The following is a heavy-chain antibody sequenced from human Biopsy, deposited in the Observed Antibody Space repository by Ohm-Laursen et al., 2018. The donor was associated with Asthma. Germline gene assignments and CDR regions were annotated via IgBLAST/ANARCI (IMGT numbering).Heavy chain of an antibody. D-gene: IGHD2-2*01. CDR3: ARVVGGYCSSTSCYGGYYYGMDV. CDR2: INHSGST. J-gene: IGHJ6*02. V-gene: IGHV4-34*01. CDR1: GGSFSGYY. Sequence: SETLSLTWAVYGGSFSGYYWSWIRQPPGKGLEWIGEINHSGSTNYNPSLKSRVTISVDTSKNQFSLKLSSVTAADTAVYYCARVVGGYCSSTSCYGGYYYGMDVWGQGTTVTVSS.